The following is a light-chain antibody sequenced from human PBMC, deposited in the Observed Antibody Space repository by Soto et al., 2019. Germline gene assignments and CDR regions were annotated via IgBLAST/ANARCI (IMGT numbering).Light chain of an antibody. CDR3: CSYAGGSTWE. V-gene: IGLV2-23*01. Sequence: QSALTQPASVSGSPGQSITISCIGGNTDVGSYNLVSWYQHHPGKAPKLMIYEGSKRPSGVSNRFSGSKSGNTASLTISGLQAEDESDYYCCSYAGGSTWEFGGGTKLTV. J-gene: IGLJ3*02. CDR1: NTDVGSYNL. CDR2: EGS.